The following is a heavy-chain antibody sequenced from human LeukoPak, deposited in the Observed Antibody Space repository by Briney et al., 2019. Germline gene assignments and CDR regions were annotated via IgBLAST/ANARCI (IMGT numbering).Heavy chain of an antibody. J-gene: IGHJ4*02. D-gene: IGHD4-17*01. V-gene: IGHV3-21*04. Sequence: KSGGSLRLSCAASGFTFSSYSMNWVRQAPGKGLEWVSSISSSSSYIYYADSVKGRLTISRDNAKNSLYLQMNSLRAEDTAVYYCARDRSHGYYLPDYWGQGTLVTVSS. CDR1: GFTFSSYS. CDR2: ISSSSSYI. CDR3: ARDRSHGYYLPDY.